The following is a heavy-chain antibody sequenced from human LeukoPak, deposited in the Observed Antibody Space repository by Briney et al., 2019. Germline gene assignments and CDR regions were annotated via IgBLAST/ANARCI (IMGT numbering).Heavy chain of an antibody. Sequence: GGSLRLSCAASGFTFDDYGMSWVRQAPGKGLEWVSGINWNGGSTGYADSVKGRFTISRDNAKNSLYLQMNSLRAEDTAVYYCARVGTAMVRLYYFDYWGQGTLVTVSS. V-gene: IGHV3-20*04. J-gene: IGHJ4*02. CDR1: GFTFDDYG. CDR2: INWNGGST. CDR3: ARVGTAMVRLYYFDY. D-gene: IGHD5-18*01.